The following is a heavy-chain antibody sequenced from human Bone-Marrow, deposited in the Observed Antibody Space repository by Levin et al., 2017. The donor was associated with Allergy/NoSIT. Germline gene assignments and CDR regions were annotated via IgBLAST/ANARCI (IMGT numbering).Heavy chain of an antibody. Sequence: GGSLRLSCTVSGFTFSIYSINWVRQAPGKGLEWVSSISSSGSDMFYVDSVRGRFTISRDNAKNSLTLQMNSLRAEDTAVYYCARGIIGDVRVAHKEAFDIWGQGTMVSVSS. D-gene: IGHD2-8*02. V-gene: IGHV3-21*01. CDR3: ARGIIGDVRVAHKEAFDI. CDR1: GFTFSIYS. CDR2: ISSSGSDM. J-gene: IGHJ3*02.